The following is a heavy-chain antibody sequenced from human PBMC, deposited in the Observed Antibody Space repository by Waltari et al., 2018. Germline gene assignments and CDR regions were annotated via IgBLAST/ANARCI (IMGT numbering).Heavy chain of an antibody. J-gene: IGHJ2*01. V-gene: IGHV3-21*01. CDR3: ARDGAAYWYFDL. Sequence: EVQLVESGGGLVKPGGSLRLSCAASGFTLSSSSMTWVRQAPGKGLEWVSSISSISIYIYYADSVKCRFTISRDNAKNSLYLQMNSLRAEDTAVYYCARDGAAYWYFDLWGRGTLVTVSS. CDR2: ISSISIYI. D-gene: IGHD1-26*01. CDR1: GFTLSSSS.